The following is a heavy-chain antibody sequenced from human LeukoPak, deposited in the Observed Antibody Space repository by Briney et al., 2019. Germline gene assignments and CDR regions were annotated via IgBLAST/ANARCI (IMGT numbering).Heavy chain of an antibody. CDR1: GGSISSGSYS. CDR2: IYTSGST. D-gene: IGHD3-22*01. CDR3: ARDQADYYDTSGYSH. V-gene: IGHV4-61*02. J-gene: IGHJ4*02. Sequence: SETLSLTCIVSGGSISSGSYSWNWIRQPAGKGLAWIGRIYTSGSTNYNPSLKCRVTISVDTSKNQISLKLSSVPAADTAVYYCARDQADYYDTSGYSHWGQGTLVTVSS.